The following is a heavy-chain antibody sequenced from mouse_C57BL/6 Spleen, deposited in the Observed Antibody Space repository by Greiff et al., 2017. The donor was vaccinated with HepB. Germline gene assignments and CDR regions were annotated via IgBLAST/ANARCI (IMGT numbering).Heavy chain of an antibody. D-gene: IGHD2-4*01. CDR3: ARRDYADWYFDV. J-gene: IGHJ1*03. CDR1: GFNFSDYG. CDR2: ISSGSSTI. Sequence: DVKLVESGGGLVKPGGSLKLSCAASGFNFSDYGMHWVRQAPERGLEWVAYISSGSSTIYYADTVKGRFTISRDNAKTTLFLQMTRLRSEDTAMYYCARRDYADWYFDVWGTGTTVTVSS. V-gene: IGHV5-17*01.